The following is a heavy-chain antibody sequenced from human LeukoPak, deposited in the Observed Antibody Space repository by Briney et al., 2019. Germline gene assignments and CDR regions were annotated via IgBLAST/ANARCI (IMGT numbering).Heavy chain of an antibody. CDR2: INPNSGGT. CDR1: GYTFTGYY. D-gene: IGHD6-19*01. CDR3: ARAEAVAGTDFDY. V-gene: IGHV1-2*02. Sequence: ASVKVSCKASGYTFTGYYMHWVRQAPGQGLEWMGWINPNSGGTNYAQKFQGRVTMTRDTSISTAYMELSRLRSDDTAVYYCARAEAVAGTDFDYWGQGTLVTVSS. J-gene: IGHJ4*02.